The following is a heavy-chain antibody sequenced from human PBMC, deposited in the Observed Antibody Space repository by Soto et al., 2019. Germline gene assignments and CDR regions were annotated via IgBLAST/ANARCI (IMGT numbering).Heavy chain of an antibody. CDR1: GGSFSGYY. Sequence: SETLSLTCAVYGGSFSGYYWSWIRQPPGKGLEWIGEINHSGSTNYNPSLKSRVTISVDTSKNQFSLKLSSVTAADTAVYYCARLRDSSGWTGRRDYYYGMDVWGQGTTVTVSS. J-gene: IGHJ6*02. D-gene: IGHD6-19*01. CDR2: INHSGST. CDR3: ARLRDSSGWTGRRDYYYGMDV. V-gene: IGHV4-34*01.